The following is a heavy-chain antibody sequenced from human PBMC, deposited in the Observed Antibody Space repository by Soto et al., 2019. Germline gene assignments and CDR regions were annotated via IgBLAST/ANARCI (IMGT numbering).Heavy chain of an antibody. D-gene: IGHD2-8*01. CDR3: ARDVSPGTSTLYLDAFDI. CDR1: GFSLGSYW. J-gene: IGHJ3*02. V-gene: IGHV3-7*05. CDR2: IKKDGSRT. Sequence: EAQLVESGGGLVQPGGSLRLSCEASGFSLGSYWMTWVRQAPGKRLEWVANIKKDGSRTSYLDSVRGRFTISRDNVGNSLSLQMDSLRAEDTGLYFCARDVSPGTSTLYLDAFDIWGQGTMVTVSS.